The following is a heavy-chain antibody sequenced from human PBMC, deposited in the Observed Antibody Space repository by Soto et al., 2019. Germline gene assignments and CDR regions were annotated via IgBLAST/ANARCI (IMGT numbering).Heavy chain of an antibody. J-gene: IGHJ4*02. CDR1: GGSISSSNW. V-gene: IGHV4-4*02. Sequence: SETLSLTCAVSGGSISSSNWWSWVRQPPGKGLEWIGEIYHSGSTNYNPSLKSRVTISVDKSKNQFSLKLSSVTAADAAVYYCSRDKSGYSRHTNWFDYWGQGTLVTVSS. CDR2: IYHSGST. D-gene: IGHD6-13*01. CDR3: SRDKSGYSRHTNWFDY.